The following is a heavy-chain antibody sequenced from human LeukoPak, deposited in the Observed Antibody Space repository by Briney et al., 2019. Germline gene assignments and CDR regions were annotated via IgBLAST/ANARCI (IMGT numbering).Heavy chain of an antibody. D-gene: IGHD3-3*01. CDR1: GFTFSSYA. V-gene: IGHV3-23*01. Sequence: GGSLRLSCAASGFTFSSYAMSWVHQAPGKGREGVSAISGSGGSTYYADSVKGRFTISRDNSKNTLYLQMNSLRAEDTAVYYCAKLPIRSGYYTYFDYWGQGTLVTVSS. J-gene: IGHJ4*02. CDR2: ISGSGGST. CDR3: AKLPIRSGYYTYFDY.